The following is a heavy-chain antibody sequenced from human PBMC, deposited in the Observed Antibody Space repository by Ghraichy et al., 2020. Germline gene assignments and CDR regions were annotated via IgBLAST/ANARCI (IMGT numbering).Heavy chain of an antibody. CDR2: IYPVDSET. CDR1: GYNFNSYW. Sequence: GESLNISCKGSGYNFNSYWVAWVRQMSGKGLEWMGIIYPVDSETRYSPSFQGKVTISVDKSSSTAYLQWRSLKASDSAMYYCARESNGLDVWGQGTTVSVSS. CDR3: ARESNGLDV. V-gene: IGHV5-51*01. J-gene: IGHJ6*02.